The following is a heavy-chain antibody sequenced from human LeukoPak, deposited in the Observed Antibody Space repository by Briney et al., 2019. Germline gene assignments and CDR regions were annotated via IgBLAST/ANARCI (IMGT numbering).Heavy chain of an antibody. V-gene: IGHV3-23*01. CDR3: AKDRPNYYGTDGHYYRRDGDS. Sequence: GGSLRLSCAASKFTFSIYAMSWVRQAPGKGLEWVSSITSAGGTTWYAGSVKGRFTISRDNSKNTVYLQMNSLRVEDTAVYYCAKDRPNYYGTDGHYYRRDGDSWGQGTLVTVAS. CDR2: ITSAGGTT. J-gene: IGHJ5*01. D-gene: IGHD3-10*01. CDR1: KFTFSIYA.